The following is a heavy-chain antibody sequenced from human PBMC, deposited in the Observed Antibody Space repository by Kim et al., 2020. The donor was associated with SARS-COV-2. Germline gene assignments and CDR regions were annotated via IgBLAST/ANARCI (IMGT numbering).Heavy chain of an antibody. CDR3: ARDRERDLFGMDV. CDR1: GYTFTNYG. V-gene: IGHV1-18*01. Sequence: ASVKVSCRTSGYTFTNYGISWVRQAPGQGLEWMGWISGYNGNTNFAQNVQDRVTMTTDTSTSTGYMELRSLRSDDTAVYYCARDRERDLFGMDVWGQGTTVTVSS. CDR2: ISGYNGNT. J-gene: IGHJ6*02.